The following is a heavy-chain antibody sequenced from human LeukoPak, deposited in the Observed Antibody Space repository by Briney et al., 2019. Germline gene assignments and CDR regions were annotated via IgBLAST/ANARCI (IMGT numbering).Heavy chain of an antibody. CDR2: MNPNSGNM. CDR1: GYTFTSYD. D-gene: IGHD3-3*01. J-gene: IGHJ4*02. CDR3: ARGMRYYDFWSGYYYFDY. Sequence: ASVKVSCKASGYTFTSYDINWVRQATGQGLEWMGWMNPNSGNMGYAQKFQGRVTITRNTSISTAYLELSSLRSEDTAVYYCARGMRYYDFWSGYYYFDYWGQGTLVTVSS. V-gene: IGHV1-8*03.